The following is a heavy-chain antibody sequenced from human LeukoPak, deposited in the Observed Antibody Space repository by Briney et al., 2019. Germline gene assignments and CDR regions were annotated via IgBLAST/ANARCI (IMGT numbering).Heavy chain of an antibody. D-gene: IGHD2-2*01. CDR1: GFTFSYYA. J-gene: IGHJ4*02. V-gene: IGHV3-64D*09. CDR3: VRTYGYCSSTSCYVFDY. CDR2: ISSNGGST. Sequence: SGGSLRLSCSASGFTFSYYAMHWVRQAPGQGLAYVSAISSNGGSTYYADSVKGRFTISRDNSKNTLYLPMSSLRAEDTAVYYCVRTYGYCSSTSCYVFDYWGQGTLVTVSS.